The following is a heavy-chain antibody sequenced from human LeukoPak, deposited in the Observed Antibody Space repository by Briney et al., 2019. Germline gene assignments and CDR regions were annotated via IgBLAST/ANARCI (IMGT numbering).Heavy chain of an antibody. Sequence: GESLKISCKGSGYSLTSYWIGWVRQMPGKGLEWMGIIYPGDSDTRYSPSFQGQVTISADKSISTACLQWSSLKASDTAMYYCARLRGDTAMRNAFDIWGQGTMVTVSS. J-gene: IGHJ3*02. CDR2: IYPGDSDT. V-gene: IGHV5-51*01. CDR1: GYSLTSYW. CDR3: ARLRGDTAMRNAFDI. D-gene: IGHD5-18*01.